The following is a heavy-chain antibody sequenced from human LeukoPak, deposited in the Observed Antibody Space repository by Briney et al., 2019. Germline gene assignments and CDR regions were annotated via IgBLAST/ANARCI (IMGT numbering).Heavy chain of an antibody. CDR2: ISHSGTT. CDR3: ATQGGRLFRYAFDI. CDR1: GYSISSDYF. V-gene: IGHV4-38-2*01. D-gene: IGHD3-16*01. J-gene: IGHJ3*02. Sequence: SETLSLTCVVSGYSISSDYFWGWIRQPPGKGLEWIGTISHSGTTFYKPSLKTRITISLGTSKNQFSLKVNSVTAADTAVYYCATQGGRLFRYAFDIWDQGTMVTVSS.